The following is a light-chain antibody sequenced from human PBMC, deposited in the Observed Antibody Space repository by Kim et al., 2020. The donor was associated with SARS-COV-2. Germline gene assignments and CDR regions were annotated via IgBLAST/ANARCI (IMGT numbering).Light chain of an antibody. Sequence: PGERATLSCRASQTVSSRSVNWYQQKPGQAPRLLIYDAYRRATGVPDRFRGSGSGTDFTLTISRLEPEDFAVYHCQQYGSLPWTFVQGTRV. CDR2: DAY. V-gene: IGKV3-20*01. J-gene: IGKJ1*01. CDR3: QQYGSLPWT. CDR1: QTVSSRS.